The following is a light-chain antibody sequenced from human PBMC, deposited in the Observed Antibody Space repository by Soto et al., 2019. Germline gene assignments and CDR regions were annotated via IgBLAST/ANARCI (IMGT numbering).Light chain of an antibody. J-gene: IGLJ3*02. V-gene: IGLV2-11*01. Sequence: QSVLTQPRSVSGSPGHSVTLSCTGTSSDVGGYNYISWYQHHPGKAPKVMIYDVSKRPSGVPDRFSGSKSGNTVSLTISGLQAEDEADYYCCSYAGSSSVFGGGTKLTVL. CDR1: SSDVGGYNY. CDR2: DVS. CDR3: CSYAGSSSV.